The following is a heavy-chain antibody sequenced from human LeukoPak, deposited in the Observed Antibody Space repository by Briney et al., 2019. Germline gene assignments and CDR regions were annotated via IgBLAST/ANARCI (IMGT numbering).Heavy chain of an antibody. CDR2: INPSGGRT. CDR1: GYTFTNYY. CDR3: ARSLRKDLLGYCSGGSCYTPGEFDY. Sequence: ASVKVSCKASGYTFTNYYIHWVRQAPGQGLEWMGIINPSGGRTDYAQKFQGRVTMTRDMSTSTVYMELSSLTSEDTAVYYCARSLRKDLLGYCSGGSCYTPGEFDYWGQGTLVTVSS. V-gene: IGHV1-46*01. D-gene: IGHD2-15*01. J-gene: IGHJ4*02.